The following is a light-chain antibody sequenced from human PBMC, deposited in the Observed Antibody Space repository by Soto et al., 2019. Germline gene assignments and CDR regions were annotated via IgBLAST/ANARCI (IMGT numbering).Light chain of an antibody. CDR2: SNN. J-gene: IGLJ1*01. V-gene: IGLV1-44*01. CDR3: AAWDDSLNGYV. Sequence: QSVLTQSGSASGTPGQRVTISSSGSSSNIGSNTVNWYQQLPGTHAKLLTYSNNQXPSGVPDRFSGSKSGTSTSLAISGLQSEDEADYYCAAWDDSLNGYVFGTGTKVTVL. CDR1: SSNIGSNT.